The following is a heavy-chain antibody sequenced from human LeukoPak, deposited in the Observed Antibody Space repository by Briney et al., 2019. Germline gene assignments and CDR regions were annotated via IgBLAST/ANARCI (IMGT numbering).Heavy chain of an antibody. V-gene: IGHV4-4*07. Sequence: SETLSLTCTVSGASISNYYWGWIRQPAGKGPEWIGRIFTNGNTDFNPSLKSRVTMSVDPSKNQFSLKLTSVTAADTAVYYCALRWIQLWYENWFDPWGQGTLVTVSS. D-gene: IGHD5-18*01. CDR1: GASISNYY. CDR2: IFTNGNT. J-gene: IGHJ5*02. CDR3: ALRWIQLWYENWFDP.